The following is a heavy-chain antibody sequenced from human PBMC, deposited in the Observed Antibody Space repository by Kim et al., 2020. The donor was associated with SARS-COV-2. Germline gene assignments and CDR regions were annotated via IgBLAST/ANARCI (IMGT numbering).Heavy chain of an antibody. CDR2: IWYDASKK. V-gene: IGHV3-33*01. Sequence: GGSLRLSCAASGFTFRSYGMHWVRQAPGKGPEWVAVIWYDASKKYYIDSVKGRFTISRDNSKNTLFLQMDTPRAEDTAIYYCARGNDANSGVYDYWGQGTLVTVSS. D-gene: IGHD1-1*01. CDR1: GFTFRSYG. J-gene: IGHJ4*02. CDR3: ARGNDANSGVYDY.